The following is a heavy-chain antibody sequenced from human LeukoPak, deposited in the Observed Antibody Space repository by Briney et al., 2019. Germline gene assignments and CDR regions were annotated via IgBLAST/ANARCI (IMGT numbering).Heavy chain of an antibody. CDR2: INPNSGGT. V-gene: IGHV1-2*02. D-gene: IGHD6-13*01. J-gene: IGHJ6*03. CDR3: ARVDSSSWYYYYYYMDV. CDR1: GYTLSYFS. Sequence: ASVKVSCKVSGYTLSYFSMHWVRQAPGQGLEWMGWINPNSGGTNYAQKFQGRVTMTRDTSISTAYMELSRLRSDDTAVYYCARVDSSSWYYYYYYMDVWGKGTTVTVSS.